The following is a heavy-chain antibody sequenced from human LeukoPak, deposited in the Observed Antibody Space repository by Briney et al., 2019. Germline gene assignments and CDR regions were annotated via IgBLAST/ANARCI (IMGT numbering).Heavy chain of an antibody. D-gene: IGHD3-22*01. V-gene: IGHV1-18*01. CDR2: ISAYNGNT. J-gene: IGHJ4*02. Sequence: GASVKVSCKASGYTFTSYGISWVRQAPGQGLEGMGWISAYNGNTNYAQKLQGRVTMTTDTSTSTAYMELRSLRSDDTAVYCCARERLDDSDSSWFDYWGQGTLVTVSS. CDR3: ARERLDDSDSSWFDY. CDR1: GYTFTSYG.